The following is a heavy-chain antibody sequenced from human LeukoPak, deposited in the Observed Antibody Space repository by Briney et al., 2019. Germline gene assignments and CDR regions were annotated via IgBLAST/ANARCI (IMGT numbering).Heavy chain of an antibody. CDR1: GYTFTSYG. V-gene: IGHV1-18*04. Sequence: RASVKVSCKASGYTFTSYGISWVRQAPGQGLEWMGWISAYNGNTNYAQKLQGRVTMTTDTSTSTAYMELGSLRSDDTAVYYCARFFDYDILTGSFDPWGQGTLVTVSS. CDR2: ISAYNGNT. D-gene: IGHD3-9*01. J-gene: IGHJ5*02. CDR3: ARFFDYDILTGSFDP.